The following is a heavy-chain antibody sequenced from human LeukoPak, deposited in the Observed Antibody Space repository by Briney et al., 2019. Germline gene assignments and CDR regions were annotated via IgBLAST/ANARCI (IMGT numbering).Heavy chain of an antibody. Sequence: GGSLRLSCAASGLTFTSYAMSWVRQAPGKGLEWVSVISGSGGSTYYADSVKGRFTISKDNAKNTVYLQMNNLRAEDTAVYYCVSFYETYWGRGTLVTVSS. V-gene: IGHV3-23*01. CDR1: GLTFTSYA. CDR2: ISGSGGST. CDR3: VSFYETY. D-gene: IGHD2/OR15-2a*01. J-gene: IGHJ4*02.